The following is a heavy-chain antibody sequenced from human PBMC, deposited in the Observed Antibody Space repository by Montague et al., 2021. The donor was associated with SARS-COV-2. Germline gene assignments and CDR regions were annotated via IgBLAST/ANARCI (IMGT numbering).Heavy chain of an antibody. CDR2: INHSGST. CDR1: GGSFSDYY. V-gene: IGHV4-34*01. D-gene: IGHD3-22*01. CDR3: ARGAPTISMILVVMTGAGWYFDL. J-gene: IGHJ2*01. Sequence: SETLSLTCAVYGGSFSDYYWSWIRQPPGKGLEWIGEINHSGSTNYNPSLRSRVTISVDTSKNQFSLKLSAVTAADTAVYYCARGAPTISMILVVMTGAGWYFDLWSRGTLVTVSS.